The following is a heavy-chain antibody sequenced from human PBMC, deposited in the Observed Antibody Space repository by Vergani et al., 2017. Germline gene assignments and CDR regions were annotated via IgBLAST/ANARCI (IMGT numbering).Heavy chain of an antibody. CDR2: INQSGST. J-gene: IGHJ4*02. CDR1: GGSFSGYY. Sequence: VQLQQWGAGLLKPSETLSITCSVYGGSFSGYYWSWIRKPPGKGLEWIGEINQSGSTNNNPSLKSRVTISVDTSKNQFSLKLSSVTAAATAVYYCARARARYCSSTSCYGGEFDYWGQGTLVTVSS. V-gene: IGHV4-34*01. D-gene: IGHD2-2*01. CDR3: ARARARYCSSTSCYGGEFDY.